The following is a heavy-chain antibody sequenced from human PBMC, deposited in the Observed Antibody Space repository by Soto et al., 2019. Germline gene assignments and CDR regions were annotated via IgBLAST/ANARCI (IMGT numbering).Heavy chain of an antibody. V-gene: IGHV3-30*18. D-gene: IGHD6-19*01. CDR1: GFTFSSYG. J-gene: IGHJ6*02. CDR3: AKDGVAGYYYYYGMDV. CDR2: ISYDGSNQ. Sequence: QVQLVESGGGVVQPGRSLRLSCAASGFTFSSYGMHWVRQAPGKGLEWVAVISYDGSNQYYADSVKGRFTISRDNSKNTRYLQRNSLRAEDTAVYYCAKDGVAGYYYYYGMDVWGQGTTVTVSS.